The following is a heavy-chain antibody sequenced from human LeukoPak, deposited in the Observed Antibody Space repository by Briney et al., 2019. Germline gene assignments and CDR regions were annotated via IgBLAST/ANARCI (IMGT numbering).Heavy chain of an antibody. Sequence: GASVKVSCKASGYTFTGYYMHWVRQAPGQGLEWMGWINPNSGGTNYAQKFQGRVTMTRDTSISTACMELSRLRSDDTAVYYCARDSDYDFWSGYFYYYYGMDVWGQGTTVTVSS. CDR3: ARDSDYDFWSGYFYYYYGMDV. CDR2: INPNSGGT. D-gene: IGHD3-3*01. V-gene: IGHV1-2*02. J-gene: IGHJ6*02. CDR1: GYTFTGYY.